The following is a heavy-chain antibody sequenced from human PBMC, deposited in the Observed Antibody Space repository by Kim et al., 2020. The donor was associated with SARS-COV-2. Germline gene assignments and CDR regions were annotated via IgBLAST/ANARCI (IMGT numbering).Heavy chain of an antibody. CDR3: ARQADSSGYDVEGAFDI. Sequence: SETLSLTCTVSGGSISSYYWSWIRQPPGKGLEWIGYIYYSGSTNYNPSLKSRVTISVDTSKNQFSLKLSSVTAADTAVYYCARQADSSGYDVEGAFDIWGQGTMVTVSS. J-gene: IGHJ3*02. V-gene: IGHV4-59*13. CDR1: GGSISSYY. D-gene: IGHD3-22*01. CDR2: IYYSGST.